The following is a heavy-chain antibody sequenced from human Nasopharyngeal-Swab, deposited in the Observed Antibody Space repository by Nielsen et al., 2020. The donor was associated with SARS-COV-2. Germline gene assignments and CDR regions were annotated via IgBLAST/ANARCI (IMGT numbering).Heavy chain of an antibody. Sequence: GESLKISCAASGFSFEGAGVSWVRQAPGKGLEWVGRVKGKSEGGTTDYADSVEGRFTISRDDSRNTIYLQMNRLETEDTALYYCNTDLPGYYDASGSYAGDIWGQGTMVTVSS. CDR2: VKGKSEGGTT. V-gene: IGHV3-15*01. CDR1: GFSFEGAG. D-gene: IGHD3-22*01. CDR3: NTDLPGYYDASGSYAGDI. J-gene: IGHJ3*02.